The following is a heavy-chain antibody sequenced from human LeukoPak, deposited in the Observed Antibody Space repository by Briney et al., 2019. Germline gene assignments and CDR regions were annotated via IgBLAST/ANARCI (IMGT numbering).Heavy chain of an antibody. V-gene: IGHV3-23*01. CDR1: GFTFSSYA. CDR2: ISGSGGST. Sequence: GGSPSPSCAASGFTFSSYAMSWVRQAPGKGLEWVSAISGSGGSTYYADSVKGRFTISRDTSKNTLYLQMNSLRAEDTAVYYCAKERVSTMVRGVIGYYFYYMAAWGEG. CDR3: AKERVSTMVRGVIGYYFYYMAA. D-gene: IGHD3-10*01. J-gene: IGHJ6*03.